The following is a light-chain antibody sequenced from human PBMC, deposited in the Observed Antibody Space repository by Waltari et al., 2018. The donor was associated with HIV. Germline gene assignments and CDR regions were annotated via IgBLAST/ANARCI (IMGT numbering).Light chain of an antibody. J-gene: IGLJ3*02. CDR2: ENN. CDR1: SGSIASHY. V-gene: IGLV6-57*04. Sequence: NFMLTQPHSVSESPGKTVTIPCTRSSGSIASHYVQWYQQRPGSAPTTVIYENNQRPSGVPDRFSGSIDSSSNSASLTISGLKTEDEADYYCQSCDSSNWVFGGGTKLTVL. CDR3: QSCDSSNWV.